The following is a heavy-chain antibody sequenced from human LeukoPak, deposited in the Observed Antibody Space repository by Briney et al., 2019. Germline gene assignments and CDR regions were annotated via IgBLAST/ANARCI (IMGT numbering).Heavy chain of an antibody. CDR1: GFTFSSYW. D-gene: IGHD5-18*01. CDR3: AKGGGGFSYYNWFDP. Sequence: GSLRLSCAASGFTFSSYWMSWVRQAPGKGLEWIGSIYYSGTTHYNPSLESRVTISVDTSKNQFSLKLASVTAADTAIYYCAKGGGGFSYYNWFDPWGQGTLVTVSS. J-gene: IGHJ5*02. V-gene: IGHV4-39*07. CDR2: IYYSGTT.